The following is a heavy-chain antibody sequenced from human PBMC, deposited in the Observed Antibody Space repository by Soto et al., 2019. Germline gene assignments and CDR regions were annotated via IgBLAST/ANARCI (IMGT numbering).Heavy chain of an antibody. V-gene: IGHV4-39*01. J-gene: IGHJ5*02. CDR1: GGSISSYF. CDR2: IYYSGST. Sequence: ETLSLTCTVSGGSISSYFWGWIRQPPGKGLEWIGSIYYSGSTYYNPSLKSRVTVSVDTSKNQFSLKLSSVTAADTAVYYCARHPSDFWFDPWGQGTLVTVSS. D-gene: IGHD2-21*02. CDR3: ARHPSDFWFDP.